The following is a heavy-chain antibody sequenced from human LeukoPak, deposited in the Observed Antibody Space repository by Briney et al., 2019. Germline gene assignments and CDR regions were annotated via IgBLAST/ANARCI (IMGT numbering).Heavy chain of an antibody. J-gene: IGHJ4*02. D-gene: IGHD5-24*01. CDR1: GGSISSSNW. V-gene: IGHV4-4*02. CDR3: ARGRERWVDY. CDR2: IYYSGST. Sequence: SETLSLTCAVSGGSISSSNWWSWVRQSPGKGLEWIGYIYYSGSTNYNPSLKSRVTISVDTSKNQFSLKLSSVTAADTAVYYCARGRERWVDYWGQGILVTVSS.